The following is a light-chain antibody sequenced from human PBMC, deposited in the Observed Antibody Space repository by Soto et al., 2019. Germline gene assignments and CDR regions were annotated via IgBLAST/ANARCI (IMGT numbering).Light chain of an antibody. CDR1: QGIRND. CDR3: LQDYNYPPT. Sequence: ASRMSQSPSSVSASVGDRVTITCGASQGIRNDLGWYQQKPGKAPKLLIYAASSLQSGVPSRFSGSGSGTDFTLTISSLQPEDFATYYCLQDYNYPPTFGGGTKVEIK. CDR2: AAS. V-gene: IGKV1-6*01. J-gene: IGKJ4*01.